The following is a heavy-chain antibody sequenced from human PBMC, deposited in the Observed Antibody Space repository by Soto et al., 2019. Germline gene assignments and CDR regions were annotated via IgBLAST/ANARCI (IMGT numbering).Heavy chain of an antibody. Sequence: EVQLVESGGDLVQPGGSLRLSCVASGFTFTDYWMSWVRQAPGKGLEWVANIKQDGSQEYYVDSVKGRFTISRDNAKNSRYLQMNNLKDEDKAVYYCARDPYCGSNRCYYNYWGQGTLVTVSS. CDR2: IKQDGSQE. CDR3: ARDPYCGSNRCYYNY. D-gene: IGHD2-2*01. CDR1: GFTFTDYW. J-gene: IGHJ4*02. V-gene: IGHV3-7*01.